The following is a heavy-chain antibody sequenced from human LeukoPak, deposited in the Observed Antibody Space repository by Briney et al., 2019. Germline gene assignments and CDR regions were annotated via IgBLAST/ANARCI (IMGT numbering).Heavy chain of an antibody. CDR3: ARGRYSSSWSFDY. V-gene: IGHV1-8*02. D-gene: IGHD6-13*01. J-gene: IGHJ4*02. Sequence: ASVKVSCKASGYTFTGYYMRWVRQAPGQGLEWMGWMNPNSGNTGYAQKFQGRVTMTRNTSISTAYMELSSLRSEDTAVYYCARGRYSSSWSFDYWGQGTMVTVSS. CDR1: GYTFTGYY. CDR2: MNPNSGNT.